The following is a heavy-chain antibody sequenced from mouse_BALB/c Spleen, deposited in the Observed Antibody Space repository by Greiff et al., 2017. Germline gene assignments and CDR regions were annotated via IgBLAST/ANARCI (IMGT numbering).Heavy chain of an antibody. V-gene: IGHV14-3*02. D-gene: IGHD1-1*01. CDR2: IDPANGNT. CDR3: APYGGYAMDY. Sequence: EVKLLESGAELVKPGASVKLYCTASGFNIKDTYMHWVKQRPEQGLEWIGRIDPANGNTKYDPKFQGKATITADTSSNTAYLQLSSLTSEDTAVYYCAPYGGYAMDYWGQGTSVTVSS. J-gene: IGHJ4*01. CDR1: GFNIKDTY.